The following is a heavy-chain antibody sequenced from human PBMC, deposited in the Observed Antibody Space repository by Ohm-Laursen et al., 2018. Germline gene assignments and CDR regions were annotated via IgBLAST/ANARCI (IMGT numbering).Heavy chain of an antibody. CDR1: GFTFSSYG. D-gene: IGHD5-12*01. CDR2: IWYDGSNK. Sequence: LSLTCAASGFTFSSYGMHWVRQAPGKGLEWVAVIWYDGSNKYYADSVKGRFTISRDNSKNTLYLQMNSLRAEDTAVYYCARRVAYDRGEFDYWGLGTLVTVSS. CDR3: ARRVAYDRGEFDY. V-gene: IGHV3-33*01. J-gene: IGHJ4*02.